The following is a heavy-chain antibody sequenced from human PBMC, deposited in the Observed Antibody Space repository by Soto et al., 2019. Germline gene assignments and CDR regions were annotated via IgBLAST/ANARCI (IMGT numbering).Heavy chain of an antibody. D-gene: IGHD3-9*01. CDR2: IGSSSSHT. CDR3: ARRRPTGYYNY. J-gene: IGHJ4*02. V-gene: IGHV3-11*03. Sequence: PGGSLRLSCAASGFPFSDYYMSWIRQAPGKGLEWVSSIGSSSSHTNYADSVKGRFTISRDNAKNSLYLQMNSLRAEDTAVYYCARRRPTGYYNYWGQGTLVTVSA. CDR1: GFPFSDYY.